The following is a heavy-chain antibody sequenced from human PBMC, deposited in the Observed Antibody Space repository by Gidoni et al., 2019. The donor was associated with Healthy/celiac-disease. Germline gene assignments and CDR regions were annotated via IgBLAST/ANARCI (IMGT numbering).Heavy chain of an antibody. Sequence: EVQLVESGGGLIQPGGSLRLSCAASGFTVSSNYMSWVRQAPGKGLEWVSVIYCGGSTYYADSVKGRFTISRDNSKNTLYLQMNSLRAEDTAVYYCARRYSGYDLDAFDIWGQGTMVTVSS. CDR2: IYCGGST. CDR3: ARRYSGYDLDAFDI. D-gene: IGHD5-12*01. V-gene: IGHV3-53*01. CDR1: GFTVSSNY. J-gene: IGHJ3*02.